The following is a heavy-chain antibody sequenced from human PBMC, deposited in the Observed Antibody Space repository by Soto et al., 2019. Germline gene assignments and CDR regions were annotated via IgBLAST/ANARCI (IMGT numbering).Heavy chain of an antibody. D-gene: IGHD3-10*01. J-gene: IGHJ4*02. CDR1: GGTFSPYT. CDR2: IIPFLGVT. Sequence: QVQLVQSGAEVKKPGSSVKVSCKASGGTFSPYTINWVRQAPGQGLEWMGRIIPFLGVTNYAQKLQPRVTINADKSTTTAYMELSGLRFEDTAVYYCARGWESTVSTWSFGAFWGRGTLVTVSS. CDR3: ARGWESTVSTWSFGAF. V-gene: IGHV1-69*02.